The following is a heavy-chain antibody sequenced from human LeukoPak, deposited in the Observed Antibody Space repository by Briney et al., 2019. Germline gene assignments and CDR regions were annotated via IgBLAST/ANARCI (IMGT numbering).Heavy chain of an antibody. D-gene: IGHD3-10*01. CDR2: IYHSGST. J-gene: IGHJ4*02. V-gene: IGHV4-30-2*01. CDR3: ARGGGSYYGSGSSQRNFDY. Sequence: SETLSLTCTVSGGSISSGGYYWSWIRQPPGKGLEWIGYIYHSGSTYYNPSLKSRVTISVDRSKNQFSLKLSSVTAADTAVYYCARGGGSYYGSGSSQRNFDYWGQGTLVTVSS. CDR1: GGSISSGGYY.